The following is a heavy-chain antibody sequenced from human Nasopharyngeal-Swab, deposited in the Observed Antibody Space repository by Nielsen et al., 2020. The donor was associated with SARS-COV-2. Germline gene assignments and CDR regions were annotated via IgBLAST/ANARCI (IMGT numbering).Heavy chain of an antibody. CDR1: GYTFTSHG. Sequence: GESLKISCKASGYTFTSHGINWLRQAPGQGLEWLGWTSAYNGNTNYAQKPQGRVTMTTDTSTSTAYMELTSLRSDDTAVYYCARALGYSRSSGGYFWLDPWGQGTLVTVSS. CDR3: ARALGYSRSSGGYFWLDP. V-gene: IGHV1-18*01. CDR2: TSAYNGNT. J-gene: IGHJ5*02. D-gene: IGHD6-6*01.